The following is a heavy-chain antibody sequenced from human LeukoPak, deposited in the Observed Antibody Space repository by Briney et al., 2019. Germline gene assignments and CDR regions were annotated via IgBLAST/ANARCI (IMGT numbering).Heavy chain of an antibody. D-gene: IGHD2-2*01. J-gene: IGHJ6*02. CDR2: FHTAGDT. V-gene: IGHV3-13*01. CDR3: ARGSCSSSSCYERLNGLDV. CDR1: GFTFSNYD. Sequence: GGSLRVSCAASGFTFSNYDMHWVRQARGKGLEWVSAFHTAGDTHYSGSVKGRFATSRENAKNSFYLQMNNLRAGDTAVYYCARGSCSSSSCYERLNGLDVWGQGTPVTVSS.